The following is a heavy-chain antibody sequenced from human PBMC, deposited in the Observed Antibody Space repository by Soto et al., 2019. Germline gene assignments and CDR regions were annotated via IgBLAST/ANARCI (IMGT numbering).Heavy chain of an antibody. CDR2: IIPIFGTA. V-gene: IGHV1-69*06. Sequence: SVKLSCKASGGTFSSYAISWVRQAPGQGLEWMGGIIPIFGTANYAQKFQGRVTITADKSTSTAYMELSSLRSEDTAVYYCASDFSGYYDSSGYYAGYWGQGTLVIVSS. CDR1: GGTFSSYA. CDR3: ASDFSGYYDSSGYYAGY. D-gene: IGHD3-22*01. J-gene: IGHJ4*02.